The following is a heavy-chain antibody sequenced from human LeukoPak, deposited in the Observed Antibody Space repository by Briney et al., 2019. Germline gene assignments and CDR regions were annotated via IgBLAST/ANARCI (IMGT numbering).Heavy chain of an antibody. V-gene: IGHV4-39*01. CDR1: GGSISSSSYY. CDR3: ASPSSGIDAFDI. J-gene: IGHJ3*02. CDR2: IYYSGST. Sequence: SESLSLTCTVSGGSISSSSYYWGWIRQPPGKGLEWIGSIYYSGSTYYNPSLKSRVTISVDTSKNQFSLKLSSVTAADTAVYYCASPSSGIDAFDIWGQGTMVTVPS. D-gene: IGHD3-10*01.